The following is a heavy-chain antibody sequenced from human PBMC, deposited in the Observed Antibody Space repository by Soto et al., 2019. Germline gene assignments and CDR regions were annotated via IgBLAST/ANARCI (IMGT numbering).Heavy chain of an antibody. Sequence: GGSLRLSCAASGFTFSDYYMSWIRQAPGKGLEWVSYISSSNSYTNYADSVKGRFTISRDNAKNSLYLQMNSLRAEDTAVYYCARDADILTGSDVFDIWGQGTMVT. J-gene: IGHJ3*02. V-gene: IGHV3-11*05. CDR2: ISSSNSYT. CDR1: GFTFSDYY. D-gene: IGHD3-9*01. CDR3: ARDADILTGSDVFDI.